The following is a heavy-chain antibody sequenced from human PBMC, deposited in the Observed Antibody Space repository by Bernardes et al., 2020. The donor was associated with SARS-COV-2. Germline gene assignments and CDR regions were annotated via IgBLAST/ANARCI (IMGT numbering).Heavy chain of an antibody. V-gene: IGHV4-34*01. Sequence: SETLSLTCAVYGGSFSGYCWSWIRQPPGKGLEWIGEISHSGSTNYNPSLKSRVTISVDTSKNQFSLKLSSVTAADTAVYYCARGRNRYYYDSSGYYYWGQGTLVTVSS. D-gene: IGHD3-22*01. J-gene: IGHJ4*02. CDR3: ARGRNRYYYDSSGYYY. CDR1: GGSFSGYC. CDR2: ISHSGST.